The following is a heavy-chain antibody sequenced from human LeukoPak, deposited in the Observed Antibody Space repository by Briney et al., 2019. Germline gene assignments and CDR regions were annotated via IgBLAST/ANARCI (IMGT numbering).Heavy chain of an antibody. Sequence: GRSLRLSCAASGFTFDDYAMHWVRQAPGKGLEWVSGISWNSGSIGYADSVKGRFTISRDNAKNSLYLQMNSLRAEDTALYYCAKDIGAGAGPFDYWDQGTLVTVSS. V-gene: IGHV3-9*01. J-gene: IGHJ4*02. CDR3: AKDIGAGAGPFDY. CDR2: ISWNSGSI. D-gene: IGHD6-13*01. CDR1: GFTFDDYA.